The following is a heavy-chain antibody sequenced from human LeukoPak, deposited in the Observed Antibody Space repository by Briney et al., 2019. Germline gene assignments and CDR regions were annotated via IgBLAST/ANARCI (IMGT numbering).Heavy chain of an antibody. V-gene: IGHV3-23*01. CDR1: GFTFSSYA. J-gene: IGHJ4*02. CDR2: ISGSGGST. CDR3: VKGSGLYGSGDYFDY. Sequence: PGGSLRLSCAASGFTFSSYAMSWVRQAPGKGLEWVSAISGSGGSTYYADSVKGRFTISRDNSKNTLYLQMNSLRAEDTAVYYCVKGSGLYGSGDYFDYWGQGTLVTVSS. D-gene: IGHD3-10*01.